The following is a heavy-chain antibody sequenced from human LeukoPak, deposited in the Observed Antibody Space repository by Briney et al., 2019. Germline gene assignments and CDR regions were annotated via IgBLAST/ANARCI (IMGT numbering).Heavy chain of an antibody. J-gene: IGHJ3*02. CDR3: ARHRGTYGGKGGDAFDI. V-gene: IGHV4-59*08. Sequence: PSETLSLTCTVSGGSISDYYWTWIRQPPGKGLEWIGYIYQSGTTKYNPSLRSRATISVDTSKNQFSLKLSSVTAADTAVYYCARHRGTYGGKGGDAFDIWGQGTMVTVSS. D-gene: IGHD4-23*01. CDR2: IYQSGTT. CDR1: GGSISDYY.